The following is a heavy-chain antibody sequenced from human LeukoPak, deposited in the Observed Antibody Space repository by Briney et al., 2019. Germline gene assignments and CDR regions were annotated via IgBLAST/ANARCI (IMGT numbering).Heavy chain of an antibody. Sequence: AGGNLRLSCAASGFTFLTYAMSWVRQAPGKGLQWVSVIRDSGASTYYADSVKGRFTISRDNSKNTLYLQMNSLRAEDTAVYYCAKAGRSGWYPGWPFDIWGQGTMVTVSS. CDR2: IRDSGAST. CDR1: GFTFLTYA. CDR3: AKAGRSGWYPGWPFDI. J-gene: IGHJ3*02. V-gene: IGHV3-23*01. D-gene: IGHD6-19*01.